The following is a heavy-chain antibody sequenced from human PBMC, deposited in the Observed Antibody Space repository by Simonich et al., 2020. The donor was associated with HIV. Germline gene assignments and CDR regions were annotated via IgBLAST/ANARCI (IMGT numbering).Heavy chain of an antibody. CDR2: INHSGRT. J-gene: IGHJ4*02. CDR1: GGSFSGYY. V-gene: IGHV4-34*01. Sequence: QVQLQQWGAGLLKPSETLSLTCAVYGGSFSGYYWSWIRQPPGTGLEWIGEINHSGRTNYNPSLKSRVTISVDTSKTQFSLKLSSATAADTAVYYCARGFYQRLYYFDYWGQGTLVTVSS. CDR3: ARGFYQRLYYFDY. D-gene: IGHD2-2*01.